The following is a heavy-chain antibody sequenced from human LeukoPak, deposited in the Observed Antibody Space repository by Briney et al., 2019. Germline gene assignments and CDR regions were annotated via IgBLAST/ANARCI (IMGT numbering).Heavy chain of an antibody. Sequence: PSETLSLTCTVSGGSISSSNYYWGWIRQPPGKGLEWIGEVNHSGSTNYNPSLKSRVTISVDTSKNQFSLKLTSVTAADTSVYYCATTGGLYAFDIWGQGTMVTVSS. CDR1: GGSISSSNYY. D-gene: IGHD1-1*01. CDR3: ATTGGLYAFDI. V-gene: IGHV4-39*07. J-gene: IGHJ3*02. CDR2: VNHSGST.